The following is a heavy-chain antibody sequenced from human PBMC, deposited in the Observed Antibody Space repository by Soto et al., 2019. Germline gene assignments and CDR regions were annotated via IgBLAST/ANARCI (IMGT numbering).Heavy chain of an antibody. CDR1: GFTFSSYA. D-gene: IGHD4-4*01. V-gene: IGHV3-23*01. CDR2: ISGSGGST. CDR3: AKAIEYSNYVSWDY. Sequence: GGSLRLSCAASGFTFSSYAMSWVRQAPGKGLEWVSAISGSGGSTYYADSVKGRFTIPRDNSKNTLYLQMNSLRAEDTAVYYCAKAIEYSNYVSWDYWGQGTLVTVSS. J-gene: IGHJ4*02.